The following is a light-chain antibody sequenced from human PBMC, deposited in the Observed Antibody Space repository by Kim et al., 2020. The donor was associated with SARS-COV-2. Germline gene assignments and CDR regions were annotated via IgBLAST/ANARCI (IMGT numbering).Light chain of an antibody. Sequence: GQRVTIACSGSSTNIGSNTVTWYQQFPGTAPQLLIDTDDRRPSGVSDRVSCSKSGATASLAISALRSEDEADDYCATWDDSLDVWMFGGGTKLTVL. V-gene: IGLV1-44*01. CDR3: ATWDDSLDVWM. CDR2: TDD. CDR1: STNIGSNT. J-gene: IGLJ3*02.